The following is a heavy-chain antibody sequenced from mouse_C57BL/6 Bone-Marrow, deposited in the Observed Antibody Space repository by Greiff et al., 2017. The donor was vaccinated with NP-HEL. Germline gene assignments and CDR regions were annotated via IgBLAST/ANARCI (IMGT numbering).Heavy chain of an antibody. Sequence: VKLVESGAELARPGASVKLSCKASGYTFTSYGISWVKQRTGQGLEWIGEIYPRSGNTYYNEKFKGKATLTADKSSSTAYMELRSLTSEDSAVYFWARRRPAWFAYWGQGTLVTVSA. J-gene: IGHJ3*01. CDR2: IYPRSGNT. CDR1: GYTFTSYG. V-gene: IGHV1-81*01. CDR3: ARRRPAWFAY.